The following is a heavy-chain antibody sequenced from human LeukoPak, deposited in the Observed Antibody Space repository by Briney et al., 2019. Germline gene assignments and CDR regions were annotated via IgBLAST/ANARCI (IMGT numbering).Heavy chain of an antibody. D-gene: IGHD6-13*01. CDR1: GYTFTGYY. CDR2: INPNSGGT. CDR3: ARDLYRTAAAGTTGY. J-gene: IGHJ4*02. V-gene: IGHV1-2*06. Sequence: GASVKVSYKTSGYTFTGYYMHWVRQAPGQGLEWMGRINPNSGGTNYAQKFQGRVTVTRDTSISTAYMELSRLRSDDTAVYYCARDLYRTAAAGTTGYWGQGTLVTVSS.